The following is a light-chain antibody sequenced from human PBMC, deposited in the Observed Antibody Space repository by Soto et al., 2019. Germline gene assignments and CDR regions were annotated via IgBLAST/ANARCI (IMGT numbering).Light chain of an antibody. CDR1: QSVSSN. J-gene: IGKJ3*01. CDR3: QQFNKWPFT. Sequence: EIVMTQSPATLSVSPGERATLSCRASQSVSSNLAWYQQKLGQAPRLLISGASTRATGIPARFSGSGSGTDFTLTISSLQSEDFAVYYCQQFNKWPFTFGPGTKVEIK. V-gene: IGKV3-15*01. CDR2: GAS.